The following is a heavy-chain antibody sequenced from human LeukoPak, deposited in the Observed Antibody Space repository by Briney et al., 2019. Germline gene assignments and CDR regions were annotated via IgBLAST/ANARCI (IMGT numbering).Heavy chain of an antibody. CDR3: ARDKHCSSTSCYPDEYNWFDP. Sequence: GGSLRLSCAASGFTVSSNYMSWVRQAPGQGLEWMGWISAYNGNTNYAQKLQGRVTMTTDTSTSTAYMELRSLRSDDTAVYYCARDKHCSSTSCYPDEYNWFDPWGQGTLVTVSS. CDR1: GFTVSSNY. V-gene: IGHV1-18*04. J-gene: IGHJ5*02. CDR2: ISAYNGNT. D-gene: IGHD2-2*01.